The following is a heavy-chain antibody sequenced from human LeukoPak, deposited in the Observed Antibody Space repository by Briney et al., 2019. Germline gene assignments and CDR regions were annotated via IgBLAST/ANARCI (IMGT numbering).Heavy chain of an antibody. V-gene: IGHV4-59*01. Sequence: SETLSLTCSVPGDSITNYYWSWIRQPPGKGLEWIGFTSYSGHTVYNLSLRSRITFSLDTSKNQFSLKVTSVTAADTAVYYCARGIDGTAWHIDCWGQGTLVTVSS. D-gene: IGHD2-21*02. CDR1: GDSITNYY. CDR2: TSYSGHT. CDR3: ARGIDGTAWHIDC. J-gene: IGHJ4*02.